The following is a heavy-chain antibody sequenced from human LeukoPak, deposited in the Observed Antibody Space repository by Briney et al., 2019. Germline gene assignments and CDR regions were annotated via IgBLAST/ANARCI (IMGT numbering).Heavy chain of an antibody. CDR3: STAPVDFWSGHYGAFAI. V-gene: IGHV3-15*01. CDR2: IKSKTDGGTT. J-gene: IGHJ3*02. CDR1: GFTFSNAW. D-gene: IGHD3-3*01. Sequence: PGGSLRLSCAASGFTFSNAWMSWVRQAPGKGLEWVGRIKSKTDGGTTDYAAPVKGRFTISRDDSKNTVYLQMNSLKTEDTAVYYCSTAPVDFWSGHYGAFAIWGQGTLVTVSS.